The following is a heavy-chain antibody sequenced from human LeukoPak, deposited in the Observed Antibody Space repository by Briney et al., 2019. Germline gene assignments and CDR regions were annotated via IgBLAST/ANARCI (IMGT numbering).Heavy chain of an antibody. D-gene: IGHD4-11*01. CDR1: GFTFSDYY. V-gene: IGHV3-11*01. CDR3: ARAHTNYPYYYYYMDV. CDR2: ISSSGSTI. Sequence: GGSLRLSCAASGFTFSDYYMSWIRQAPGKGLEWVSYISSSGSTIYYEDSVQGRFTISRDNAQNSLYLQMNSLRAEDTAVYYCARAHTNYPYYYYYMDVWGKGTTVTVSS. J-gene: IGHJ6*03.